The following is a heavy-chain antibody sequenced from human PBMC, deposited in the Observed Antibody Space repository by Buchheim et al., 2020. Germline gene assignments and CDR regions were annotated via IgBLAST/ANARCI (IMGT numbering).Heavy chain of an antibody. CDR2: VSGSGGST. Sequence: EVQLLESGGGLVQPGGSLRLSCAASGFTFNTYAMNWVRQAPGKGLEWVSGVSGSGGSTFYGDSMRGRFTISRDNSKSTLYLQMNSLRADDTAVYYCAKAGSWNHAWDDSYYYMDVWGKGT. CDR3: AKAGSWNHAWDDSYYYMDV. D-gene: IGHD1-14*01. V-gene: IGHV3-23*01. J-gene: IGHJ6*03. CDR1: GFTFNTYA.